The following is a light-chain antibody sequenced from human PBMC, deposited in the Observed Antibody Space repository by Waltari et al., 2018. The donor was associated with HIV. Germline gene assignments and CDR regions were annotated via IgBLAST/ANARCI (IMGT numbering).Light chain of an antibody. CDR3: QSYDSNLSGSN. Sequence: QSVLTQPPSVSGAPGQRVTLSCTGRASNIGTHVVHWYQQLPGTAPQLLIYNDNNRPSGVPDRFSASKSGTSASLAISGLQAEDEADYYCQSYDSNLSGSNFGGGTKLTV. CDR1: ASNIGTHV. J-gene: IGLJ2*01. CDR2: NDN. V-gene: IGLV1-40*01.